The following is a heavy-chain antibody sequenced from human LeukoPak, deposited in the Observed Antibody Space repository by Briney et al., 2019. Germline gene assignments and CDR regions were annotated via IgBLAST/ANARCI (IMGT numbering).Heavy chain of an antibody. CDR3: ARDKQPGDY. Sequence: PSETLSLTCTVSGGSMSSYYWSWIRQPPGKGLEWIGYIFYRGGTTLNPSLKSRVTISVDTSKNYFSLKLSSVTAADTAVYYCARDKQPGDYWGQGTLVTVSS. J-gene: IGHJ4*02. CDR1: GGSMSSYY. CDR2: IFYRGGT. V-gene: IGHV4-59*01. D-gene: IGHD5-18*01.